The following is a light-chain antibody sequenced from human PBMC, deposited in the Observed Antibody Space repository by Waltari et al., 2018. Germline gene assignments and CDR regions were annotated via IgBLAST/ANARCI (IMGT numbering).Light chain of an antibody. CDR1: SRHTWRYDI. CDR2: DVS. Sequence: QSALTQPASVSGSPGQSVTSSCPCASRHTWRYDIVSWYQQHPGNAPKLIICDVSKRPSGVSDRFSGSKSGDTASLTISGLQFEDEADYYCCSYAGNYIWVFGGGTRLTVL. V-gene: IGLV2-23*02. CDR3: CSYAGNYIWV. J-gene: IGLJ3*02.